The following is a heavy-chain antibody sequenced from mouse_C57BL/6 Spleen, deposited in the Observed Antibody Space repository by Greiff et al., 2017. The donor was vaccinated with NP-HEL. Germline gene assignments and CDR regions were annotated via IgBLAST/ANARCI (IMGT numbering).Heavy chain of an antibody. CDR2: IDPSDSYT. J-gene: IGHJ2*01. CDR3: ARTVYDGFPDY. Sequence: QVHVKQPGAELVMPGASVKLSCKASGYTFTSYWMHWVKQRPGQGLEWIGEIDPSDSYTNYNQKFKGKSTLTVDKSSSTAYMQLSSLTSEDSAVYYCARTVYDGFPDYWGQGTTLTVSS. D-gene: IGHD2-3*01. CDR1: GYTFTSYW. V-gene: IGHV1-69*01.